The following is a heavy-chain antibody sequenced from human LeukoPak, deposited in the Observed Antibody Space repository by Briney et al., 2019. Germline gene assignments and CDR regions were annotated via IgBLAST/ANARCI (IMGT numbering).Heavy chain of an antibody. CDR2: ISSSSSTI. Sequence: GGSLRLSCAASGFTFGSYSMNWVRQAPGKGLEWVSYISSSSSTIYYADSVKGRFTISRDNAKNSLYLQMNSLRAEDTAVYYCARDGRGYSYGIYYYGMDVWGQGTTVTVSS. CDR1: GFTFGSYS. D-gene: IGHD5-18*01. J-gene: IGHJ6*02. V-gene: IGHV3-48*01. CDR3: ARDGRGYSYGIYYYGMDV.